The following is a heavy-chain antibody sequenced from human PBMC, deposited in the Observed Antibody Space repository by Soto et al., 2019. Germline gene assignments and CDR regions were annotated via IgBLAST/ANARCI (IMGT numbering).Heavy chain of an antibody. Sequence: SETLSLTCTVSSGSISSSSYYWGWIRQPPGKGLEWIGSIYYSGSTYYNPSLKSRVTISVDTSKNQFSLKLSSVTAADTAVYYCASGVPFDYWGQGTLVTVSS. CDR1: SGSISSSSYY. J-gene: IGHJ4*02. V-gene: IGHV4-39*01. CDR3: ASGVPFDY. D-gene: IGHD3-10*01. CDR2: IYYSGST.